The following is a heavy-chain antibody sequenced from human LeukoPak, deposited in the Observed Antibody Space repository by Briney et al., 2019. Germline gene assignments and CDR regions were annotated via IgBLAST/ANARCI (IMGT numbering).Heavy chain of an antibody. J-gene: IGHJ3*02. Sequence: GGSLRLSCVASGFTFNIYAMAWVRQAPGMGLEWVSAISGSGGSTYYADSVKGRFTISRDNSKNTLYLQMNSLRAEDTAVYYCAKDEFKGEGFFGVVIGAFDIWGQGTMVTVSS. CDR1: GFTFNIYA. V-gene: IGHV3-23*01. D-gene: IGHD3-3*01. CDR3: AKDEFKGEGFFGVVIGAFDI. CDR2: ISGSGGST.